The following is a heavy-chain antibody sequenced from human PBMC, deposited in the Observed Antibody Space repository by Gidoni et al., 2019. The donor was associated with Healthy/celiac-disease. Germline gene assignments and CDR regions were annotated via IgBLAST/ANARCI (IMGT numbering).Heavy chain of an antibody. CDR1: GFTFGSYW. D-gene: IGHD3-3*01. CDR2: IKQDGSEK. Sequence: EVQLVESGGGLVQPGGSLRLSCAASGFTFGSYWLSWVRQAPGKGLEWVANIKQDGSEKYYVDSVKGRFTISRDNAKNSLYLQMNSLRAEDTAVYYCARNDFWSGYPYYYYCGMDVWGQGTTVTVSS. CDR3: ARNDFWSGYPYYYYCGMDV. J-gene: IGHJ6*02. V-gene: IGHV3-7*03.